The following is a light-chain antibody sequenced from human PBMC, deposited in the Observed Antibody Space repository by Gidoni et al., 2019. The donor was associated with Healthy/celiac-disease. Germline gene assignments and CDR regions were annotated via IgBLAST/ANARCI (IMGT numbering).Light chain of an antibody. Sequence: DIQMTQSPSSLSASVGDRVTITCRASQSISSYLNWYQQKPGKAPKLLIYSASSLQSGVPSRFRGSGSGTDFTLPISSLQPEDFATYYCQQSYSTPITFXQXTRLXIK. CDR1: QSISSY. CDR2: SAS. J-gene: IGKJ5*01. CDR3: QQSYSTPIT. V-gene: IGKV1-39*01.